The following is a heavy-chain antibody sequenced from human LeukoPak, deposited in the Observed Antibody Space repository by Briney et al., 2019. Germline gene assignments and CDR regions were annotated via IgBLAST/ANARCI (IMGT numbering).Heavy chain of an antibody. Sequence: GGSLRLSCAASRFTFNSYAMRWVRQAPGKGLEWVSTISGRGDSTYYADSVKGRFTISRDNSRNTLYPQMNTLRTEDTSVYYCAKAIAAPVWYFDLWGRGTLVTVSS. V-gene: IGHV3-23*01. CDR1: RFTFNSYA. CDR3: AKAIAAPVWYFDL. D-gene: IGHD6-13*01. CDR2: ISGRGDST. J-gene: IGHJ2*01.